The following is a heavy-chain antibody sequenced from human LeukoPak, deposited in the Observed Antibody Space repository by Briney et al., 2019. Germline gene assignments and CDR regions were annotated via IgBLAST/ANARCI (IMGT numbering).Heavy chain of an antibody. D-gene: IGHD3-10*01. Sequence: PSETLSLTCTVSGGSISSYYWSWIRQPPGKGLEWIGYIYYSGSTNYNPSLKSRVTISVDTSKNQFSLKLSSVTAADTAVYYCARGYGSGSYWLDYWGQGTLVTVSS. V-gene: IGHV4-59*01. J-gene: IGHJ4*02. CDR3: ARGYGSGSYWLDY. CDR2: IYYSGST. CDR1: GGSISSYY.